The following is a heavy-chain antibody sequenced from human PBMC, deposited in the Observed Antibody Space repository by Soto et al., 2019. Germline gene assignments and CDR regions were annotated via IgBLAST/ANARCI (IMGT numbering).Heavy chain of an antibody. D-gene: IGHD2-15*01. CDR2: IYSGGTT. CDR1: CFTVSCNY. Sequence: GGSLRLSCAACCFTVSCNYMSWVRQARGRGVGWVSTIYSGGTTYYADSVKGRFTISRDSSKNTLSLQLSSLRAEDTAVYYCATVIVVVVAATVEYEYYFDYWGQGTLVTVSS. J-gene: IGHJ4*02. CDR3: ATVIVVVVAATVEYEYYFDY. V-gene: IGHV3-53*05.